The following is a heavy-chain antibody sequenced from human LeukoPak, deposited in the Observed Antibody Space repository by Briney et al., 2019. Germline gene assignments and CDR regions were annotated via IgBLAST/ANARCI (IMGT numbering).Heavy chain of an antibody. D-gene: IGHD3-16*01. J-gene: IGHJ4*02. CDR1: GGSISSGGYY. V-gene: IGHV4-31*03. CDR2: IYYSGST. Sequence: SQTLSLTCTVSGGSISSGGYYWSWIRQHPGKGLEWIGYIYYSGSTYYNPSLKSRVTITVDTFKNQFSLKLSSVTAADTAVYYCARGGGGNFDYWGQGTLVTVSS. CDR3: ARGGGGNFDY.